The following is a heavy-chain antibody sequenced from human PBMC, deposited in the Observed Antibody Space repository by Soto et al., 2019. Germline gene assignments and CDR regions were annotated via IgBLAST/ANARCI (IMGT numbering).Heavy chain of an antibody. V-gene: IGHV4-31*03. CDR3: ARDASSNWHYFDS. CDR1: GGSISSGDYY. CDR2: IYYSGSA. Sequence: QVQLQESGPRLVKPSQTLSLTCIVSGGSISSGDYYWSWIRQHPGKGPEWIGYIYYSGSAYYNPSLKSRVTMSVDTSKNQFSLKLSSVTAADTAIYFCARDASSNWHYFDSWGQGTLVTVSS. J-gene: IGHJ4*02. D-gene: IGHD6-13*01.